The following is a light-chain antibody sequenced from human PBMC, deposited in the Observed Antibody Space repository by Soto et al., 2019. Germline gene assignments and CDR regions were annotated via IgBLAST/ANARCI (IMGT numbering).Light chain of an antibody. Sequence: EIVLTQSPATLSLSPGERATLSCRASQSIGSYLAWYQHKLGQPPRLLIYDASNRATGIPVRFSGSGSGTDITLTISSLEPEDFAVYYCQQRSTWPPFSFGPGTKVDIK. CDR3: QQRSTWPPFS. V-gene: IGKV3-11*01. J-gene: IGKJ3*01. CDR2: DAS. CDR1: QSIGSY.